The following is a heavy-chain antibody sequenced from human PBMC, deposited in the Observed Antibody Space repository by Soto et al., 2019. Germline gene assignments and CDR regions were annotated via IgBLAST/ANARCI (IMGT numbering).Heavy chain of an antibody. CDR2: INHSGST. CDR3: ARANFGTDHYYYYYYMDV. D-gene: IGHD1-1*01. Sequence: QVQLQQWGAGLLKPSETLSLTCAVYGGSFSGYYWSWIRQPPGKGLEWIGAINHSGSTNYNPSLKSRVTIAVDTSKNQFSLKLSSVTAADTAVYYCARANFGTDHYYYYYYMDVWGKGTTVTVSS. V-gene: IGHV4-34*01. J-gene: IGHJ6*03. CDR1: GGSFSGYY.